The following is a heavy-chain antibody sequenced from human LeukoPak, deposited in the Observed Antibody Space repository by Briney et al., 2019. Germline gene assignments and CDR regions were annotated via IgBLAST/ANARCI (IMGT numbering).Heavy chain of an antibody. CDR3: ARVASGWPRGAFDI. Sequence: SETLSLTCTVSGGSISSNTYYWGWIRQPPGKGLEWIGSIYYSGSTYYNPSLKSRVTMSVDTSKNQFSLKLSSVTAADTAVYYCARVASGWPRGAFDIWGQGTMVTVSS. J-gene: IGHJ3*02. CDR1: GGSISSNTYY. V-gene: IGHV4-39*07. CDR2: IYYSGST. D-gene: IGHD6-19*01.